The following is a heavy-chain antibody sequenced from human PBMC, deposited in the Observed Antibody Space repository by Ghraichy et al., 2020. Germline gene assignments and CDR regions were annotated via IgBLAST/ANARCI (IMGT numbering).Heavy chain of an antibody. CDR2: IYYSGST. V-gene: IGHV4-30-4*07. J-gene: IGHJ4*02. Sequence: SETLSLTCDVSGVSISSGGYSWTWIRQPPGKGLEWIGHIYYSGSTCYNTSLKSRLSISLDTSKNQLTLRLTSMTAADTAVYYCATGGVAGLDSWGQGTLVTVSS. CDR3: ATGGVAGLDS. D-gene: IGHD6-13*01. CDR1: GVSISSGGYS.